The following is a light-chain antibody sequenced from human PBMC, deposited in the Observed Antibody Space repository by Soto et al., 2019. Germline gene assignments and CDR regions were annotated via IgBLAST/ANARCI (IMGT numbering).Light chain of an antibody. V-gene: IGKV3-15*01. CDR2: GAS. Sequence: EIVMTQSPATLSVSPGERATLSCRASQTVSNNLAWYQQKPGQAPRLLIYGASTRATGIPARFSGSGSGTEFTLAISRLQSEDFAVYYCQQYNNWLTFGGGTKVEIK. CDR1: QTVSNN. J-gene: IGKJ4*01. CDR3: QQYNNWLT.